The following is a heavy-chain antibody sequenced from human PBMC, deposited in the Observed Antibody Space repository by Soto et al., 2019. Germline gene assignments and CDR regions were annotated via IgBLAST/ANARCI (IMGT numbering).Heavy chain of an antibody. Sequence: QVHLVQSGAEVRKPGASVKVSCKASGYTFSSYAMHWVRQAPGQRLEWMGWINAGYGNTKSSQKFQDRVTISRDTSASTAYMERTSMRSEDTAVYYCARDTGDGTFDFWGQGTRVTVSS. J-gene: IGHJ4*02. V-gene: IGHV1-3*01. CDR2: INAGYGNT. D-gene: IGHD7-27*01. CDR1: GYTFSSYA. CDR3: ARDTGDGTFDF.